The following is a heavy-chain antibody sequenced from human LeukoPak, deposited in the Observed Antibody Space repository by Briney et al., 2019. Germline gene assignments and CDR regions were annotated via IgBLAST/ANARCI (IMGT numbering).Heavy chain of an antibody. CDR1: GGSISSCY. V-gene: IGHV4-4*07. D-gene: IGHD3-22*01. Sequence: PSETLSLTCTVSGGSISSCYWSWIRQPAGKGLEWIGRIYTSGSTNYNPSLKSRVTISVDTSKNQFSLKLSSVTAADTAVYYCARDAGYYDSSVQFDIWGQGTMVTVSS. J-gene: IGHJ3*02. CDR3: ARDAGYYDSSVQFDI. CDR2: IYTSGST.